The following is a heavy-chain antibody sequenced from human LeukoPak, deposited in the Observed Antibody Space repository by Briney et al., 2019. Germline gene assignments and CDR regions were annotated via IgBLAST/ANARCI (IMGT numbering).Heavy chain of an antibody. CDR2: ISSSSSYI. V-gene: IGHV3-21*01. Sequence: PGGSLRLSCAASGFTFSSYSMNWVRQAPGKGLEWVSSISSSSSYIYYADSVKGRFTISRDNAKNSLYLQMNSLRAEDTAVYYCARQRGANYYYMDVWGKGTTVTVSS. CDR1: GFTFSSYS. D-gene: IGHD5-24*01. J-gene: IGHJ6*03. CDR3: ARQRGANYYYMDV.